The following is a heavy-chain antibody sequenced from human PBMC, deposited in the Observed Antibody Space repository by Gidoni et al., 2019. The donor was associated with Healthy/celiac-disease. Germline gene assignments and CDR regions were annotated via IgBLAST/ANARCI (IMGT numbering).Heavy chain of an antibody. J-gene: IGHJ4*02. CDR1: GGSFSGYY. CDR3: ARRPRIFRPLDY. CDR2: INHSGST. V-gene: IGHV4-34*01. Sequence: QVQLQQWGAGLLKPSETLSLTCAVYGGSFSGYYWSWIRQPPGKGLEWIREINHSGSTNYNPSLKSRVTISVDTSKNQFSLKLSSVTAADTAVYYCARRPRIFRPLDYWGQGTLVTVSS.